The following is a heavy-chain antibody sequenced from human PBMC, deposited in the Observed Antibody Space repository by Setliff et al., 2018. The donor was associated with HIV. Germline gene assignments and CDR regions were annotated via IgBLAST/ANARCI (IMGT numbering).Heavy chain of an antibody. CDR1: GYTFTSYG. V-gene: IGHV1-18*01. CDR3: ARVLDPGIAVATHAFDI. CDR2: ISAYNRNV. D-gene: IGHD6-19*01. J-gene: IGHJ3*02. Sequence: ASVKVSCKASGYTFTSYGVSWVRQAPGQGLEWMGWISAYNRNVNYSQKVQGRVTMTTDTSTSTAYMELKNLKSDDTGVYYCARVLDPGIAVATHAFDIWGQGTMVTVSS.